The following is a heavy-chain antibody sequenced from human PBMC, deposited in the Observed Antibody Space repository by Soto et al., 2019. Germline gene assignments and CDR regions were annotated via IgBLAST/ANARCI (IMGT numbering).Heavy chain of an antibody. CDR3: SIVTSSTNYDFWSGYSRGPPCYYYYGIEV. J-gene: IGHJ6*01. D-gene: IGHD3-3*01. Sequence: SXTLSLTCAISVYGVSSNSAAWNWIIQSPSRGLEWLGRTYYRSKWYNDYAVSVKSRITINPDTSKNQFSLQLNSVTHEDTAVYYCSIVTSSTNYDFWSGYSRGPPCYYYYGIEVWGQGTTDIVSS. CDR1: VYGVSSNSAA. CDR2: TYYRSKWYN. V-gene: IGHV6-1*01.